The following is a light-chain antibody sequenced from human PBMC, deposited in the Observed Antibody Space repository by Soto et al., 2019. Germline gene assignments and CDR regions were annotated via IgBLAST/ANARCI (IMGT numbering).Light chain of an antibody. CDR3: CSYTSDLTPYV. V-gene: IGLV2-14*03. CDR2: GAT. CDR1: SSDIGGHDD. Sequence: QSALTQPASVSGSPGQSITISCTGTSSDIGGHDDVSWYQQHPGKVPKLLIYGATDRPSGVSNRFSGSKSGNVASLTISGLQAEDEADYYCCSYTSDLTPYVFGTGTKVTVL. J-gene: IGLJ1*01.